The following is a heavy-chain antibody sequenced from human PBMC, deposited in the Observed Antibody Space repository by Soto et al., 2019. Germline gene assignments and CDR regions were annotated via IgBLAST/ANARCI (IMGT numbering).Heavy chain of an antibody. CDR2: IYYSGST. CDR3: AKSSDSTVATYDY. Sequence: PSETLSLTCTVSGGSISSYYWSWIRQPPGKGLEWIGYIYYSGSTYYNPSLKSRVTISVDTSKNQFSLKLSSVTAADTAVYYCAKSSDSTVATYDYWSQETVVTVSS. CDR1: GGSISSYY. V-gene: IGHV4-59*06. D-gene: IGHD4-17*01. J-gene: IGHJ4*02.